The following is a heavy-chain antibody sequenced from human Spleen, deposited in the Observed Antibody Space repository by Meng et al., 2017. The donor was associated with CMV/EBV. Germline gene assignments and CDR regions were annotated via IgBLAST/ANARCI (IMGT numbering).Heavy chain of an antibody. CDR3: ARDNSPYDFWSGSESDGMDV. Sequence: GESLKISCAASGFTFSSYAMHWVRQAPGKGLEWVAVISYDGSNKYYADSVKGRFTIARDNAKNSLYLQMNSLRAEDTAVYYCARDNSPYDFWSGSESDGMDVWGQGTTVTVSS. V-gene: IGHV3-30*14. CDR2: ISYDGSNK. D-gene: IGHD3-3*01. J-gene: IGHJ6*02. CDR1: GFTFSSYA.